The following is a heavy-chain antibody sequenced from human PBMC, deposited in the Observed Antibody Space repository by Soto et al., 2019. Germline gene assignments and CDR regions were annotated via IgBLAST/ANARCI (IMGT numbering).Heavy chain of an antibody. CDR3: ARGRWLQLIYFGY. Sequence: QVQLQESGPGLVKPSETLSLTCTVSGGSISSYYWSWIRQPPGKGLEWIGCIYYSGSTNYNPSLKSRVTISVDTSKNQFSLNLRSVTAADTAVYYCARGRWLQLIYFGYWGQGTLVTVSS. J-gene: IGHJ4*02. CDR1: GGSISSYY. CDR2: IYYSGST. D-gene: IGHD5-12*01. V-gene: IGHV4-59*01.